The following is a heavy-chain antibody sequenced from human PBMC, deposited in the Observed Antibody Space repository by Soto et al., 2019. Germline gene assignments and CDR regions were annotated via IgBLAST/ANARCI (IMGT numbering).Heavy chain of an antibody. CDR2: FIPVFTTA. V-gene: IGHV1-69*01. J-gene: IGHJ3*02. CDR1: GGSFSTYG. CDR3: ARDGVDVSRTTVRHGALDI. Sequence: QVQLVQSGAEVKKPGSSVKVSCKASGGSFSTYGISWVRQAPGQGLEWMGGFIPVFTTAKYAQKFQGRVSITADESTYTAYMEQSSLRSEDTAVDFCARDGVDVSRTTVRHGALDIWGQGTVVTVSS. D-gene: IGHD4-17*01.